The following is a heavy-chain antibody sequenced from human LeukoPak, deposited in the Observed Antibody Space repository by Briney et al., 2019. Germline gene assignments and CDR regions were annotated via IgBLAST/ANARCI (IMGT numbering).Heavy chain of an antibody. CDR2: LYYSGST. D-gene: IGHD2-2*01. J-gene: IGHJ6*03. Sequence: SETLSLTCTVSGGSISSYYWSWIRQPPGKGLEWIGCLYYSGSTNYNPSLKSRVTMSVDTSKNQFSLKLSSVTAADTAVYYCARDHCSSTSCYRYYYYMDVWGKGTTVTVSS. V-gene: IGHV4-59*12. CDR3: ARDHCSSTSCYRYYYYMDV. CDR1: GGSISSYY.